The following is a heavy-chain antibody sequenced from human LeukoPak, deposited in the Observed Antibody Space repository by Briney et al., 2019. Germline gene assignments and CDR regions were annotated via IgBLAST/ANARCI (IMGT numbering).Heavy chain of an antibody. CDR3: ARDHCSSTSCYKRGVGLIDY. CDR1: GYTFTSYG. D-gene: IGHD2-2*02. CDR2: INAYNGNT. J-gene: IGHJ4*02. V-gene: IGHV1-18*01. Sequence: ASVKVSCKASGYTFTSYGISWVRQAPGQGLEWMGWINAYNGNTNYAQKLQGRVTMTTDTSTSTAYMELRSLRSDDTAVYYCARDHCSSTSCYKRGVGLIDYWGQGTLVTVSS.